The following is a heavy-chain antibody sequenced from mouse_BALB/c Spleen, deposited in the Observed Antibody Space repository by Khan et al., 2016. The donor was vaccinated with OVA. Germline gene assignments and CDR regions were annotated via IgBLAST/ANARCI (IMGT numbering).Heavy chain of an antibody. V-gene: IGHV1-4*01. J-gene: IGHJ3*01. CDR2: INPTNIYT. D-gene: IGHD2-1*01. CDR3: SRVEPDHGNYGAWLAY. CDR1: GYTFTSYT. Sequence: QVQLQQSGAELARPGASVKMSCKASGYTFTSYTIHWVKQRPGQGLEWIGYINPTNIYTNYNQKFRDKATLTADKSSRTAYMQLSSLTSEDSAVCYWSRVEPDHGNYGAWLAYWGQGTLVTVSA.